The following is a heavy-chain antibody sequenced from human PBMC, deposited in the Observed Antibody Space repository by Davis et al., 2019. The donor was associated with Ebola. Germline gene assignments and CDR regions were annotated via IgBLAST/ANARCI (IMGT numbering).Heavy chain of an antibody. CDR2: IYTSGRT. CDR1: GGSISSHY. V-gene: IGHV4-4*07. Sequence: PSETLSLTCTVSGGSISSHYWSWIRQPAGKGLEWIGRIYTSGRTNYNPSLKSRVTMSVDTSKNQFSLRLSSVTAADTAVYYCERDGCPGGSCYCGDYWGQGTLVTVSS. D-gene: IGHD2-15*01. CDR3: ERDGCPGGSCYCGDY. J-gene: IGHJ4*02.